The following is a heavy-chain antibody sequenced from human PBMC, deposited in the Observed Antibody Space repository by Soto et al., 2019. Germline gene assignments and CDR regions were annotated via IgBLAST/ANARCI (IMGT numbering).Heavy chain of an antibody. CDR1: GFTFSSYA. CDR3: AKAGRITIFCEDY. D-gene: IGHD3-9*01. J-gene: IGHJ4*02. CDR2: ISGSGGST. Sequence: GGSLRLSCAASGFTFSSYAMSWVRQAPGKGLEWVSAISGSGGSTYYADSVKGRFTISRDNSKNTLHLQMNSLRAEDTAVYYCAKAGRITIFCEDYWGQGTLVTVSS. V-gene: IGHV3-23*01.